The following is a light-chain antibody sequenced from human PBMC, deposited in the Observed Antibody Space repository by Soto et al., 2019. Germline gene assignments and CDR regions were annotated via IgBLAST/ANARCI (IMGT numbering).Light chain of an antibody. J-gene: IGKJ1*01. Sequence: EIVLTQSPGTLSSSPGERATLSCRASQSVSSNYLAWYQQKPGQAPRPLIYGASSRATGIPDRFSGSGAGTDFTLTISRLESEDFAVYYCQQYGSSPWTFGQGTKVEIK. CDR3: QQYGSSPWT. CDR2: GAS. V-gene: IGKV3-20*01. CDR1: QSVSSNY.